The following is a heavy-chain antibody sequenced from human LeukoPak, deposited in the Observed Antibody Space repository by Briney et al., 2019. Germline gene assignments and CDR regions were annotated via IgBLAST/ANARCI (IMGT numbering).Heavy chain of an antibody. CDR1: GGTFSSYA. Sequence: SVKVSCKASGGTFSSYAISWVRQAPGQGLEWMGGIIPIFGTANYAQKFQGRVTITADESTSTAYMELSSLRSEDTAVYYCARGTPPMVRGVTSGAFDIWGQGTMVTVSS. V-gene: IGHV1-69*01. D-gene: IGHD3-10*01. CDR3: ARGTPPMVRGVTSGAFDI. CDR2: IIPIFGTA. J-gene: IGHJ3*02.